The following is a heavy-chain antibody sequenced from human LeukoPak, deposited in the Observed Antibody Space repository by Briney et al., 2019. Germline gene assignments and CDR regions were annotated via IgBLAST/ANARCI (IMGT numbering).Heavy chain of an antibody. V-gene: IGHV4-59*08. CDR3: ARHSNWNAGVDWFDP. D-gene: IGHD1-20*01. J-gene: IGHJ5*02. Sequence: PLETLSLTCTVSGGSNYWSWIRQPPGKGLEWIGYIHYSRSTNYNTSLKSRVTISIDTSKNQLSLKLNSVTAADTAVYYCARHSNWNAGVDWFDPWGQGTLVTVSS. CDR2: IHYSRST. CDR1: GGSNY.